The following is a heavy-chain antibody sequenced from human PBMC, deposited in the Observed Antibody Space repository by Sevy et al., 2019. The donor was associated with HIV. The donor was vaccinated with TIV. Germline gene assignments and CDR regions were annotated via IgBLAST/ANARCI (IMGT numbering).Heavy chain of an antibody. J-gene: IGHJ4*02. Sequence: SETLSLTCTVSGGSISSGDNYWGWIRQPPGKGLEWIGTIDYSGSTYYNPSLKSRVTVSVDTSKNQFSLKLSSVTAADTDVYYCAGLGGARDRFDYWGQGTLVTVSS. CDR3: AGLGGARDRFDY. V-gene: IGHV4-39*01. D-gene: IGHD3-16*01. CDR2: IDYSGST. CDR1: GGSISSGDNY.